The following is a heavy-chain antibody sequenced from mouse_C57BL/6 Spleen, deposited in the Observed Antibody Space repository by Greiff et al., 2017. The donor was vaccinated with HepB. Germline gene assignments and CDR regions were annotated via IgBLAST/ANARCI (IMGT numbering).Heavy chain of an antibody. CDR3: ARKVNFYFDY. CDR2: INPSTGGT. V-gene: IGHV1-42*01. D-gene: IGHD1-3*01. CDR1: GYSFTGYY. J-gene: IGHJ2*01. Sequence: EVQLQQSGPELVKPGASVKISCKASGYSFTGYYMNWVKQSPEKSLEWIGEINPSTGGTTYNQKFKAKATLTVDKSSSTAYMQLKSLTSEDSAVYYCARKVNFYFDYWGQGTTLTVSS.